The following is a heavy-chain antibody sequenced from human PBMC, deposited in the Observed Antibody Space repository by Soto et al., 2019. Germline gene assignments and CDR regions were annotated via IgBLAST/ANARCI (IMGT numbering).Heavy chain of an antibody. CDR2: IYYSGGT. Sequence: QVQLQESGPGLVKPSETLSLTCTVSGGSISDYYWSWIRQPPGKGLEWIGYIYYSGGTNYNPSLKSRGTISVDTSQNQFALKLSSGTDADTAVYYCARTYRHYAYYYYYIDVWGKGTTVTVSS. V-gene: IGHV4-59*08. CDR3: ARTYRHYAYYYYYIDV. CDR1: GGSISDYY. J-gene: IGHJ6*03. D-gene: IGHD3-16*02.